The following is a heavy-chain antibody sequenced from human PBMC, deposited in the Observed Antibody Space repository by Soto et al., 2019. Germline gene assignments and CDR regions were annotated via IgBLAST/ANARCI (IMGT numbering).Heavy chain of an antibody. Sequence: SENLSLTCSVSGGSISRGAYFWTWIRQFPGKGLEWIAYISYTGATYYNPSLKSRVTILVDTSKNQFSLKLSYVTAADTAVYYCATDAPQNYYYVWGSSRRYFESWGQATPATVSS. CDR3: ATDAPQNYYYVWGSSRRYFES. CDR1: GGSISRGAYF. CDR2: ISYTGAT. D-gene: IGHD3-16*01. V-gene: IGHV4-31*03. J-gene: IGHJ4*02.